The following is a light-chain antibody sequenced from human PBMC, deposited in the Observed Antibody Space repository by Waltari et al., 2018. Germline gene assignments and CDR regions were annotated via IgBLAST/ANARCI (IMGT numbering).Light chain of an antibody. J-gene: IGLJ3*02. Sequence: QSALTLPASVSGSPGQSITVSCTGSSSDVGAYNFVSWYQQHPGKAPKLMIYEVSNRPAGFSNRFSGSKSGNTASLTISGLQAEDEADYDCSSFTSSSTWVFGGGTKLTVL. CDR2: EVS. CDR1: SSDVGAYNF. V-gene: IGLV2-14*01. CDR3: SSFTSSSTWV.